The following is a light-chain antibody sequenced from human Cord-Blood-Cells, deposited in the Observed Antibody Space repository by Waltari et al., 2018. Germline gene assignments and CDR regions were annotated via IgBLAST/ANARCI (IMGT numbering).Light chain of an antibody. CDR3: QQYYSTPYS. J-gene: IGKJ2*03. CDR2: WAS. CDR1: QSVLYSSNNKNY. V-gene: IGKV4-1*01. Sequence: DIVMTQSPDSLAVSLGERATINCKSSQSVLYSSNNKNYLAWYQQKPGQPPKLLIYWASTRESGVPDRFSGSGSGTDFTLTIRSLHAEDVAVYYCQQYYSTPYSFGQGTKLEIK.